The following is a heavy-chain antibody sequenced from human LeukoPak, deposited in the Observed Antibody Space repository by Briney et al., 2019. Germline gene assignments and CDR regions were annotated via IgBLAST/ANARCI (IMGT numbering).Heavy chain of an antibody. CDR1: GFTFSDYW. J-gene: IGHJ3*02. CDR3: ASGNSHAFDI. CDR2: IDLAGEYT. Sequence: GGSLRLSYAASGFTFSDYWMHWVRQAPGKGLVWVSRIDLAGEYTTYADSVKGRFTISRDNAKNTLYLQMNSLRAEDTAVYYCASGNSHAFDIWGQGTMVTVSS. V-gene: IGHV3-74*01.